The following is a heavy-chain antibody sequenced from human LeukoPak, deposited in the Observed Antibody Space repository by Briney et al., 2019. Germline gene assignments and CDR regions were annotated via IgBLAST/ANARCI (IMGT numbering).Heavy chain of an antibody. D-gene: IGHD6-13*01. V-gene: IGHV1-69*05. CDR2: IIPIFGTA. J-gene: IGHJ3*02. Sequence: SVKVSCKASGGTFSSYAISWVRQAPGQGLEWMGGIIPIFGTANYAQKFRGRVTITTDESTSTAYMELSSLRSEDTAVYYCARRLKQQLVNAFDIWGQGTMVTVSS. CDR1: GGTFSSYA. CDR3: ARRLKQQLVNAFDI.